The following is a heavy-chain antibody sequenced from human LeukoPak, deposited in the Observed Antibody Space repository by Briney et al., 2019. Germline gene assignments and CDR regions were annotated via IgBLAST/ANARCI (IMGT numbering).Heavy chain of an antibody. CDR3: ARHQYQLLWESYFDY. CDR2: IYYSGST. Sequence: SETLSLTCTVSGGSISSSSYYWGWIRQPPGKGLEWIGSIYYSGSTYYNPSLKSRVTISVDTSKNQFSLKLSSVTAADTAVYYCARHQYQLLWESYFDYWGQGTLVTVSP. J-gene: IGHJ4*02. V-gene: IGHV4-39*01. CDR1: GGSISSSSYY. D-gene: IGHD2-2*01.